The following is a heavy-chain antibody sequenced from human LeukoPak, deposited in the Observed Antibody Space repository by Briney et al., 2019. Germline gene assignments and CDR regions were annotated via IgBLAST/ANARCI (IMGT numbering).Heavy chain of an antibody. Sequence: GRSLGLSCAAPGFTFSSYGMHWVRQAPGKGLEWVAVISYDGSNKYYADSVKGRFTISRDNSKNTLDLQMTGLRDEDTAEYYCEKDPRYRKPAVKRYYSMDVWGQGTTVTVSS. J-gene: IGHJ6*02. CDR3: EKDPRYRKPAVKRYYSMDV. CDR2: ISYDGSNK. V-gene: IGHV3-30*18. D-gene: IGHD1-1*01. CDR1: GFTFSSYG.